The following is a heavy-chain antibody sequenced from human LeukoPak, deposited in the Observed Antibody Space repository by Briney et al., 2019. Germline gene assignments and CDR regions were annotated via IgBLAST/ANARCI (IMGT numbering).Heavy chain of an antibody. Sequence: GSLRLSCAASGFTVSSNYMTWVRQAPGKGLEWVSVIYSGGSTYYADSVKGRFTISRDNSKNTLYLQMNSLRAEDTAVYYCARDEPSPDSTDLDYWGQGTLVTASS. J-gene: IGHJ4*02. V-gene: IGHV3-66*01. D-gene: IGHD2/OR15-2a*01. CDR2: IYSGGST. CDR3: ARDEPSPDSTDLDY. CDR1: GFTVSSNY.